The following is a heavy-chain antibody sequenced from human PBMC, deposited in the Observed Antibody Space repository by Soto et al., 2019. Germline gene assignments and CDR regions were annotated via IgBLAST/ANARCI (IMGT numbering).Heavy chain of an antibody. V-gene: IGHV3-33*01. D-gene: IGHD2-8*01. CDR1: GFTFSSYG. CDR2: IWYDGSNK. J-gene: IGHJ6*02. Sequence: LRLSCAASGFTFSSYGVHWVRQAPGKGLEWVAVIWYDGSNKYYADSVKGRFTISRDNSKNTLYLQMNSLRAEDTAVYYCARGYCTNGVCYLSYYYYGMDVWGQGTTVTVSS. CDR3: ARGYCTNGVCYLSYYYYGMDV.